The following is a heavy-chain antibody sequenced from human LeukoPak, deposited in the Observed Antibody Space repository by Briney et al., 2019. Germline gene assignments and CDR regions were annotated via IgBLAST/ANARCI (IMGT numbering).Heavy chain of an antibody. CDR1: GGSISSSSYY. Sequence: SETLSLTCTVSGGSISSSSYYWGWIRQPPGKGLEWIGSIYYSGSTYYNLSLKSRVTISVDTSKNQFSLKLSSVTAADTAVYYCARRRYSSSWYGRHAFDIWGQGTMVTVSS. D-gene: IGHD6-13*01. V-gene: IGHV4-39*07. CDR3: ARRRYSSSWYGRHAFDI. CDR2: IYYSGST. J-gene: IGHJ3*02.